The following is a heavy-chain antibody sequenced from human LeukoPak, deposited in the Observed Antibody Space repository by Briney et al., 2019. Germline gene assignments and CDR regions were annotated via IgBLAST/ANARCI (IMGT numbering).Heavy chain of an antibody. CDR2: IRYDGSNK. Sequence: GGSLRLSCAASGFTFSSYAMSWVRQAPGKGLEWVAFIRYDGSNKYYADSVKGRFTVSRDNSKNTLYLQMNSLRAEDTAVYYCAKGIATSLYYFDYWGQGTLVTVSS. CDR1: GFTFSSYA. V-gene: IGHV3-30*02. CDR3: AKGIATSLYYFDY. J-gene: IGHJ4*02. D-gene: IGHD6-13*01.